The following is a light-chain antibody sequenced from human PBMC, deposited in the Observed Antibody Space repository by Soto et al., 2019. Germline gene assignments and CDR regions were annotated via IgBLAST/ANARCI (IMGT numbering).Light chain of an antibody. CDR3: QQYGSSLIT. J-gene: IGKJ5*01. CDR1: QSVSSN. CDR2: DAS. Sequence: EIVMAQSPATLSVSPGERATLSCRASQSVSSNLAWYQQEPGLAPRLLIYDASSRATGIPDRFSGSGSGTDFTLTISRLEPEDFAVYYCQQYGSSLITFGQGTRLEIK. V-gene: IGKV3D-20*01.